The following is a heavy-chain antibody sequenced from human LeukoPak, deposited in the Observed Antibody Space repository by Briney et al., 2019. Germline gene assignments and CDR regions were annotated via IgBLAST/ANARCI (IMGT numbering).Heavy chain of an antibody. V-gene: IGHV3-30-3*01. Sequence: PGGSLRLSCAASGFTFSSYAMHWVRQAPGKGLEWVAVISYDGSNKYYADSVKGRFTISRDNSENTLYLQMNSLRAEDTAVYYCARNPNYWGQGTLVTVSS. J-gene: IGHJ4*02. CDR1: GFTFSSYA. CDR3: ARNPNY. CDR2: ISYDGSNK.